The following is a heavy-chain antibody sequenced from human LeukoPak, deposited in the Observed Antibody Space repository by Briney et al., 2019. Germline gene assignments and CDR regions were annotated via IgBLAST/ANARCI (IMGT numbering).Heavy chain of an antibody. V-gene: IGHV3-74*01. CDR1: GLTFTSYW. CDR3: ARGYSGNYRVDY. D-gene: IGHD1-26*01. Sequence: GGSLRLSCAASGLTFTSYWMHWVRQVPGKGLGWVSRINTDGTNTTYADSVKGRFTMSRDNAKSSLYLQMNIQTAEDTAVYYCARGYSGNYRVDYWGQGTLVTVSS. J-gene: IGHJ4*02. CDR2: INTDGTNT.